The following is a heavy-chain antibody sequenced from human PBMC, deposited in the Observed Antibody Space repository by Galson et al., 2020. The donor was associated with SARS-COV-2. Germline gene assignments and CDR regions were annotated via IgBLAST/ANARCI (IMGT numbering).Heavy chain of an antibody. V-gene: IGHV3-33*01. CDR3: ARDSKGDSASDFEF. CDR2: IWHGGNYK. Sequence: TGGSLRLSCAASGFIFSDHGMHWVRQAPGKGLEWVGIIWHGGNYKYYAHSMEGRFTISRDDSKNKVYLQMSSLRDDDTAVYYCARDSKGDSASDFEFWGQGTLVTVSS. D-gene: IGHD2-21*02. CDR1: GFIFSDHG. J-gene: IGHJ4*02.